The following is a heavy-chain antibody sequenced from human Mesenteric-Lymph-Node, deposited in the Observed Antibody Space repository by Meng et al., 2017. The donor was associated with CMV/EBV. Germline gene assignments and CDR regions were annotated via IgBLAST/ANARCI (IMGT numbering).Heavy chain of an antibody. V-gene: IGHV3-23*01. D-gene: IGHD3-3*01. J-gene: IGHJ4*02. Sequence: GESLKISCAASGLTFSRYVMSWVRQAPGKGLEWVSAVSGSGDRTYSADSVKGRFTISRDNSKNMVYLQMNSLRADDTAVYYCANPSTIFGVVSPFDYWGQGTLVTVSS. CDR3: ANPSTIFGVVSPFDY. CDR2: VSGSGDRT. CDR1: GLTFSRYV.